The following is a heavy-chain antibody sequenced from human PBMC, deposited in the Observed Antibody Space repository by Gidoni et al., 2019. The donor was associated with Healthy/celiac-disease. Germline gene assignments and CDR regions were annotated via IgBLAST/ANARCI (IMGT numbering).Heavy chain of an antibody. D-gene: IGHD3-22*01. Sequence: EVQLLESGGGLVQPGGSLRLSCAASGFPFSSYAMSWVRQAPGKGLEWVSAISGSGGSTYYADSVKGRFTISRDNSKNTLYLQMNSLRAEDTAVYYCAKDQEGWLGTFDYWGQGTLVTVSS. CDR2: ISGSGGST. CDR1: GFPFSSYA. J-gene: IGHJ4*02. CDR3: AKDQEGWLGTFDY. V-gene: IGHV3-23*01.